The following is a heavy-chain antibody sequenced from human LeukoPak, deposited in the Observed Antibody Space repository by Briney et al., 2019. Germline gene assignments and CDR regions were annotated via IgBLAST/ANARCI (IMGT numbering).Heavy chain of an antibody. V-gene: IGHV2-5*02. Sequence: SGPTLVKPTQTLTLTCTFSGFSLSTSGVGVGWSRQPPGKAPEWLALIYWDDDKRYSPSLKSRLTITKDTSKNQVVLTMTNVDPLDTATYYCANRRGTSGWSEGYFDYWGQGTLVTVSS. D-gene: IGHD6-19*01. J-gene: IGHJ4*02. CDR1: GFSLSTSGVG. CDR3: ANRRGTSGWSEGYFDY. CDR2: IYWDDDK.